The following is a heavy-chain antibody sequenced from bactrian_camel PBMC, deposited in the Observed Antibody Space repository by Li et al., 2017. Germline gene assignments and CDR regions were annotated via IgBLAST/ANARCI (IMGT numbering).Heavy chain of an antibody. V-gene: IGHV3S40*01. Sequence: VQLVESGGGSALAGGSVRLSCAASGYTISSTYYMGWFRQAPGKEREGVAVMNTRSDSTSYADSVKGRFTVSRDNANNTVNLMMNSLKLEDTAMYYCAANFGPYCSGPYLARRANFLGQGTQVTVS. CDR1: GYTISSTYY. J-gene: IGHJ4*01. CDR2: MNTRSDST. D-gene: IGHD2*01.